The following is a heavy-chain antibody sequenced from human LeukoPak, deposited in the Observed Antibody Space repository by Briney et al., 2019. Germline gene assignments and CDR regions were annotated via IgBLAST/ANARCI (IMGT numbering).Heavy chain of an antibody. J-gene: IGHJ4*02. Sequence: GASVKVSCTASGGTFSSDAISWVRQAPGQGLELMGGIIPMFGTANYVQKFQGRVTITADKSTSTAYMELSSLRSEDTAVYYCARGSSGWYRAYFDYWGQGTLVTVSS. D-gene: IGHD6-19*01. CDR3: ARGSSGWYRAYFDY. CDR1: GGTFSSDA. V-gene: IGHV1-69*06. CDR2: IIPMFGTA.